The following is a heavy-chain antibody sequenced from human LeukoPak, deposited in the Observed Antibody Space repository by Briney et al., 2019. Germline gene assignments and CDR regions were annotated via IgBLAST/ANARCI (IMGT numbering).Heavy chain of an antibody. CDR1: GFTFSSYA. J-gene: IGHJ4*02. Sequence: GGSLRLSCAASGFTFSSYAMHWVRQAPGKGLEWLALILYDGNNKYYADSVKGRFTVSRDNAKNSLYLQMNSLRAEDTAVYFCARSDYCGGDCYSSLSNYWGQGTLVTVSS. D-gene: IGHD2-21*02. CDR3: ARSDYCGGDCYSSLSNY. CDR2: ILYDGNNK. V-gene: IGHV3-33*01.